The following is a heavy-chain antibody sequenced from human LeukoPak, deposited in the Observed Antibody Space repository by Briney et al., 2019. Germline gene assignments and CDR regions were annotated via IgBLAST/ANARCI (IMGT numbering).Heavy chain of an antibody. J-gene: IGHJ5*02. CDR1: GFTFSDHY. CDR3: AKALSSSWYVWFDP. V-gene: IGHV3-23*01. CDR2: ISGSGGST. Sequence: GGSLRLSCAASGFTFSDHYMAWVRQAPGKGLEWVSAISGSGGSTYYADSVKGRFTISRDNSKNTLYLQMNSLRAEDTAVYYCAKALSSSWYVWFDPWGQGTLVTVSS. D-gene: IGHD6-13*01.